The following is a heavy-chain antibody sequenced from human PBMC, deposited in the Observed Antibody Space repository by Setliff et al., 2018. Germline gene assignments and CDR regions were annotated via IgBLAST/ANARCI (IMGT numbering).Heavy chain of an antibody. CDR2: ISPYTGNA. V-gene: IGHV1-18*01. D-gene: IGHD3-22*01. Sequence: ASVKVSCKASGYTFTDYGVTWVRQAPGQGLEWVGWISPYTGNAYYAPKFQGRVTMTTDTSTSTASMELGSLRSDDTAMYYCARDAHDYDSSENPIVDYWGQGTLVTVSS. J-gene: IGHJ4*02. CDR3: ARDAHDYDSSENPIVDY. CDR1: GYTFTDYG.